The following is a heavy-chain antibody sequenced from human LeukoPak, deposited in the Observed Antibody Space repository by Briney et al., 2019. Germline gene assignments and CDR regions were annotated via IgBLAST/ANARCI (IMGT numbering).Heavy chain of an antibody. Sequence: PGGSLRLSCAASGFTFSSYSMNWVRQAPGKGLEWVSSISSSSSYIYYADSVKGRFTISRDNAKNSLYLQMNSLRAEDTAVYSCATDGGLSGVADRGFDYWGQGTLVTVSP. CDR3: ATDGGLSGVADRGFDY. V-gene: IGHV3-21*04. CDR1: GFTFSSYS. J-gene: IGHJ4*02. D-gene: IGHD3-3*01. CDR2: ISSSSSYI.